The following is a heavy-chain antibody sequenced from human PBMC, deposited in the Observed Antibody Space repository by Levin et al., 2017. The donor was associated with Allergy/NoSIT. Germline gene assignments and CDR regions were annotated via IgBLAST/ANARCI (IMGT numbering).Heavy chain of an antibody. V-gene: IGHV3-7*04. CDR1: GFTFSTYW. CDR3: ARGETKAWGLFDY. CDR2: VKQDESEK. D-gene: IGHD3-16*01. Sequence: GESLKISCAASGFTFSTYWMSWVRQAPGKGLEWVASVKQDESEKYYVDSVMARFTISRDNAKNSLYLQMNSLTADDTAVYYCARGETKAWGLFDYWGQGTLVTVSS. J-gene: IGHJ4*02.